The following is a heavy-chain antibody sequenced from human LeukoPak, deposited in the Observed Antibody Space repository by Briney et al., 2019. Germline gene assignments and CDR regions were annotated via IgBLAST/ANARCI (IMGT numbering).Heavy chain of an antibody. CDR1: RFTFSTYT. D-gene: IGHD2-15*01. CDR3: ARLAVGGWASYYYYYYGMDV. J-gene: IGHJ6*02. V-gene: IGHV3-23*01. Sequence: GGSLRLSCAASRFTFSTYTMSWVRQPPGKGLEWVSAISGSDGSTYYADSVKGRFTISRDNSKNTLYLQMNSLRAEDTAVYYCARLAVGGWASYYYYYYGMDVWGQGTTVTVSS. CDR2: ISGSDGST.